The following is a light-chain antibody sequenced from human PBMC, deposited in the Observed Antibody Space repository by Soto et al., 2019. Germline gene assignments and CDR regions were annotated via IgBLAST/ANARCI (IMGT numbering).Light chain of an antibody. V-gene: IGLV2-8*01. J-gene: IGLJ2*01. CDR1: SSDVGGYNY. Sequence: QSALTQPPSASGSPGQSVTISCTGTSSDVGGYNYVSWYQQHPGKAPKLMIYEVSKRPSGVPDRFSGSTSGNTASLTVSGLQAEDEADYYCSSYAGSILVFGGGTKGPS. CDR3: SSYAGSILV. CDR2: EVS.